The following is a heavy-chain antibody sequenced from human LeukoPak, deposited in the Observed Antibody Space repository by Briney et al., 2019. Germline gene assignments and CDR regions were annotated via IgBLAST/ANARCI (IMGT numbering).Heavy chain of an antibody. J-gene: IGHJ4*02. CDR1: GFTFSNYW. D-gene: IGHD3-3*01. CDR3: ARGAPVLRFLEWFMEARFDY. Sequence: GGSLRLSCAASGFTFSNYWMTWVRQAPGKGLEWVSIIYSGGSTFYADSVKGRFTISRDNSKNTLYLQMNSLRAEDTAVYYCARGAPVLRFLEWFMEARFDYWGQGTLVTVSS. V-gene: IGHV3-53*01. CDR2: IYSGGST.